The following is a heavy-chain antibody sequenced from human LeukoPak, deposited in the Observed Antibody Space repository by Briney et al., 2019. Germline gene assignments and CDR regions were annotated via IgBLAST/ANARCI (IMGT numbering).Heavy chain of an antibody. CDR1: GFTFSSYW. J-gene: IGHJ3*02. CDR2: IKQDGSEK. Sequence: GGSLRLSCAASGFTFSSYWMSWVRQAPGKGLEWVANIKQDGSEKYYVDSVKGRFTISRDNAKNSLYLQMNSLRAEDTAVYYCAKTNWGITIFGVVIPGPDAFDIWGQGTMVTVSS. CDR3: AKTNWGITIFGVVIPGPDAFDI. V-gene: IGHV3-7*01. D-gene: IGHD3-3*01.